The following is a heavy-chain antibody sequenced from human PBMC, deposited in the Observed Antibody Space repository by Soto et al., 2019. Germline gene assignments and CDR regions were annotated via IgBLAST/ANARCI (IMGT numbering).Heavy chain of an antibody. CDR2: INQDGSER. D-gene: IGHD1-1*01. CDR1: GLTFRNDW. CDR3: AKEKPTTTCFDY. J-gene: IGHJ4*02. Sequence: GGSLRLSCAGSGLTFRNDWLSWVRQAPGKGLEWVANINQDGSERYYVDSVRGRFTISRDNSKNILYLQMNSLRAEDTAVYYCAKEKPTTTCFDYWGPGTLVTVSS. V-gene: IGHV3-7*03.